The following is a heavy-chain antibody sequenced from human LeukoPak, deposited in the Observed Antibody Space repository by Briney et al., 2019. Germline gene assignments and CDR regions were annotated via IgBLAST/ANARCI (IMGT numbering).Heavy chain of an antibody. J-gene: IGHJ2*01. CDR2: ISSSSSYI. V-gene: IGHV3-21*01. Sequence: GSLRLSCAASGFTFSSYSMNWVRPAPGKGLEWVSSISSSSSYIYYADSVKGRFTISRDNAKNSLYLQMNSLRAEDTAVYYCARGGGQWYFDLWGRGTLVTVSS. CDR3: ARGGGQWYFDL. D-gene: IGHD3-16*01. CDR1: GFTFSSYS.